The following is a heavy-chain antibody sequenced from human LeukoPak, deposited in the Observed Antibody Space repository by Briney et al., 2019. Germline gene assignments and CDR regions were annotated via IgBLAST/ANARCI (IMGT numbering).Heavy chain of an antibody. V-gene: IGHV4-39*01. D-gene: IGHD1-26*01. CDR2: IYYSGST. Sequence: SETLSLTCTVSGGSISSSGYYWGWIRQPPGKGLEWIGSIYYSGSTYYNPSLKSRVTISVDTSKNQFSLKLSSVTAADTAVYYCGRREGYYYYMDVWGKGTTVTVSS. CDR3: GRREGYYYYMDV. J-gene: IGHJ6*03. CDR1: GGSISSSGYY.